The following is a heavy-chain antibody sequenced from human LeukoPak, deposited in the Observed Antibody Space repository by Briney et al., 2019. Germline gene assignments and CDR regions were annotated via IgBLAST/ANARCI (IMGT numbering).Heavy chain of an antibody. J-gene: IGHJ4*02. D-gene: IGHD3-16*01. Sequence: KPGGSLRLSCAASGFTFSNAWMSWVRQAPGKGLEWVGRIKSKTDGGATDYAAPLKGRFTISRDESKNTLYLQMSSLTTEDTAVYFCTTIKAYWGRGTLVTVSS. V-gene: IGHV3-15*01. CDR1: GFTFSNAW. CDR2: IKSKTDGGAT. CDR3: TTIKAY.